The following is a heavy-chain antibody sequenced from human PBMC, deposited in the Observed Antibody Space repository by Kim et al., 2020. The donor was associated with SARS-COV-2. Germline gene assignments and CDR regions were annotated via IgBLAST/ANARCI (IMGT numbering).Heavy chain of an antibody. CDR3: AREVLYYDSSGYYYFDY. J-gene: IGHJ4*01. CDR2: INHSGST. CDR1: GGSFSGYY. D-gene: IGHD3-22*01. Sequence: SETLSLTCAVYGGSFSGYYWSWIRQPPGKGLEWIGEINHSGSTNYNPSLKSRVTISVDTSKNQFSLKLSSVTAADTAVYYCAREVLYYDSSGYYYFDYWG. V-gene: IGHV4-34*01.